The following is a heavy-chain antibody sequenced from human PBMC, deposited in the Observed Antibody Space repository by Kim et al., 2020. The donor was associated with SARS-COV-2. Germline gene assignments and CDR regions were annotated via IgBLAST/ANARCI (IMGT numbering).Heavy chain of an antibody. Sequence: GGSLRLSCAASGFTFSSYAMSWVRQAPGKGLEWVSAISGSGGSTYYADSVKGRFTISRDNSKNTLYLQMNSLRAEDTAVYYCASGYSRYYYGMDVWGQGTTVTVSS. CDR3: ASGYSRYYYGMDV. D-gene: IGHD6-13*01. CDR2: ISGSGGST. V-gene: IGHV3-23*01. CDR1: GFTFSSYA. J-gene: IGHJ6*02.